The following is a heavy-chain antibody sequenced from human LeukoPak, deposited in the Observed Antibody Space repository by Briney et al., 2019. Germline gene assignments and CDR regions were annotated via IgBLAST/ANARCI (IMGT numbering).Heavy chain of an antibody. CDR1: GSTFSGSA. V-gene: IGHV3-73*01. D-gene: IGHD2-2*01. CDR3: TSRDCSSTSCYRDPTYYYYYMDV. CDR2: IRSKANSYAT. Sequence: GESLKLSCAASGSTFSGSAMHWVRQASGKGLEWVGRIRSKANSYATAYAASVKGRFTISRDDSKNTAYLQMNSLKTEDTAVYYCTSRDCSSTSCYRDPTYYYYYMDVWGKGTTVTASS. J-gene: IGHJ6*03.